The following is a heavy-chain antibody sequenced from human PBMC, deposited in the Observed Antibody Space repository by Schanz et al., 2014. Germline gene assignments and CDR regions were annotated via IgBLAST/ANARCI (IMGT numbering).Heavy chain of an antibody. CDR3: ARGGFRYLYY. CDR2: TSNDGSFT. CDR1: GFTFSDSW. V-gene: IGHV3-74*02. Sequence: VQLVESGGGVVQPGGSLRLSCAASGFTFSDSWMHWVRQAPGKGLVWVSRTSNDGSFTTFADSVKGRFTISRDNAKNTLYLQMNSLRAGDTAVYYCARGGFRYLYYWGQGTVVTVSS. D-gene: IGHD3-9*01. J-gene: IGHJ4*02.